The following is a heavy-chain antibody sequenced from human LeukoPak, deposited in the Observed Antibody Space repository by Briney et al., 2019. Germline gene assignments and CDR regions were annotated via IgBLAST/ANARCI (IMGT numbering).Heavy chain of an antibody. CDR1: GGSISSGGYY. D-gene: IGHD1-26*01. CDR3: ARAVEWGPALIGWFDP. CDR2: IYYSGST. J-gene: IGHJ5*02. Sequence: SETLYLTCAVYGGSISSGGYYWSWIRQHPGKGLEWIGYIYYSGSTYYNPSLKSRVTISVDTSKNQFSLKLSSVTAADTAVYYCARAVEWGPALIGWFDPWGQGTLVTVSS. V-gene: IGHV4-31*11.